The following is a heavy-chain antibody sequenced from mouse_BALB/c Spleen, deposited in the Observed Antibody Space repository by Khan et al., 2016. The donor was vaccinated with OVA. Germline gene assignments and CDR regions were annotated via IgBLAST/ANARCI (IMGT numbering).Heavy chain of an antibody. CDR2: IWSYGST. Sequence: QVQLLESGPGLAAPSQSLSITCTISGFSLTNYGVHWVRQPPGKGLEWLVVIWSYGSTTYNSALKSRLTITKYNSQSQVFLKMNSLQTDDTAIYFCARQPYYHYNIMDYWGQGTSVTVSS. CDR1: GFSLTNYG. CDR3: ARQPYYHYNIMDY. D-gene: IGHD2-10*01. V-gene: IGHV2-6-1*01. J-gene: IGHJ4*01.